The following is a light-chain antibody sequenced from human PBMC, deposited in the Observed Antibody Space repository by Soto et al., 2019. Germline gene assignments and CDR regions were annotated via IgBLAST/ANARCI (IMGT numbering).Light chain of an antibody. Sequence: QSALTQPPSASGSPGQSVTISCTGTSSDVGGYNYVSWYQQHPGKARKLMIYEVSKRPSGVPDRFSGSKSGNTASLTVSGLXAXXXAXYYCSSYAGSTPHVVFGGGTKLTVL. CDR3: SSYAGSTPHVV. CDR1: SSDVGGYNY. V-gene: IGLV2-8*01. CDR2: EVS. J-gene: IGLJ2*01.